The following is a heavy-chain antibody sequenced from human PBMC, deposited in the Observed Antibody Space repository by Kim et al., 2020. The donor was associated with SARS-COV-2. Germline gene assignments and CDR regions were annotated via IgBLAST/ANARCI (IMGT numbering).Heavy chain of an antibody. V-gene: IGHV3-72*01. CDR1: GFTFSDHY. CDR3: VRLRGDYYNDY. D-gene: IGHD2-21*02. CDR2: TRNKGRSYNT. J-gene: IGHJ4*02. Sequence: GGSLRLSCAASGFTFSDHYMDWVRQAPGKGLEWVGRTRNKGRSYNTEYAASVQGSFTISSADSKNSLDLQMNSLKIADTAVYYCVRLRGDYYNDYWGQGT.